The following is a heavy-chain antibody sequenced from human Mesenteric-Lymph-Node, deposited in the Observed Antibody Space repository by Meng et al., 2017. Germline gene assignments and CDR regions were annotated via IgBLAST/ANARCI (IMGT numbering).Heavy chain of an antibody. V-gene: IGHV6-1*01. CDR2: TYYRSKWYN. D-gene: IGHD6-19*01. J-gene: IGHJ4*02. CDR3: ARSGSSGWIDY. Sequence: QVQLQKSGPVLGKPQQPLSRTCAISGDSVSSNSAAWNWLRQSPSRGLEWLGRTYYRSKWYNGYAVSVKSRITINPDTSKNQFSLQLNSVTPEDTAMYYCARSGSSGWIDYWGQGTLVTVSS. CDR1: GDSVSSNSAA.